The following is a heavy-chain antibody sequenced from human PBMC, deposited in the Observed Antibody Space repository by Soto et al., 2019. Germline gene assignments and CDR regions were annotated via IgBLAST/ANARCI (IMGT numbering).Heavy chain of an antibody. CDR2: ISRGGSNK. J-gene: IGHJ4*02. CDR1: GFTFSRYA. V-gene: IGHV3-30*04. Sequence: QVQVVESGGGVVQPGRSLRLSCAASGFTFSRYAIHWVRQAPGKGLEGVAVISRGGSNKYYVDSVKGRFTISRDNSKNTLYLQMTRLRYEDTAVYYCARSRNSAVADSFDCGGQGTLVTVSS. D-gene: IGHD3-10*01. CDR3: ARSRNSAVADSFDC.